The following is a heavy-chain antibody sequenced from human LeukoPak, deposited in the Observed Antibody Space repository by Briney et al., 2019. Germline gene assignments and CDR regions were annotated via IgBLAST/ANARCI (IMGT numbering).Heavy chain of an antibody. J-gene: IGHJ5*02. Sequence: GGSLRLSCAASGFTFDDYAMHWVRQAPGKGLEWVSGISWNSGSIGYADSVKGRFTISRDNAKNSLYLQMNSLRAEDTALYYCAKESSYYDISPWGQGTLVTVSS. D-gene: IGHD3-9*01. CDR2: ISWNSGSI. V-gene: IGHV3-9*01. CDR3: AKESSYYDISP. CDR1: GFTFDDYA.